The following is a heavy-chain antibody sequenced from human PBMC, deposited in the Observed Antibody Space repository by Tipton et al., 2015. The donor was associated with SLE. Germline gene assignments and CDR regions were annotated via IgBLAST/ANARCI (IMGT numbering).Heavy chain of an antibody. Sequence: TLSLTCTVSGASVSSFCWNWIRQSPGKGLEWIACVCNSVSTNYDPSLKSRGTISVDTSKNQFSLKLSSVTAADTAVYYCAGDSGEIAFDIWGQGTMVTVSS. J-gene: IGHJ3*02. D-gene: IGHD3-10*01. CDR3: AGDSGEIAFDI. CDR1: GASVSSFC. CDR2: VCNSVST. V-gene: IGHV4-4*08.